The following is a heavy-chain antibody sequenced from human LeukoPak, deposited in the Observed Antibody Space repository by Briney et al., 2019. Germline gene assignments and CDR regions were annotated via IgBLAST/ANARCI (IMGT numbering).Heavy chain of an antibody. CDR1: GFTFGNFN. Sequence: QAGGSLRHSCAASGFTFGNFNMNWVRQAPGKGLEWVSYINSGSSIIYYADSVKGRFTLSRDNAKNSLYLQMNSLRDDDTALYYCARSLTPGKFGMDVWGQGTTVTVSS. CDR3: ARSLTPGKFGMDV. D-gene: IGHD4-23*01. J-gene: IGHJ6*02. V-gene: IGHV3-48*02. CDR2: INSGSSII.